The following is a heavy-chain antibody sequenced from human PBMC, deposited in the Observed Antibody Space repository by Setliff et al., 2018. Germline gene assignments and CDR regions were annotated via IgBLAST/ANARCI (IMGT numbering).Heavy chain of an antibody. J-gene: IGHJ4*02. D-gene: IGHD6-19*01. CDR1: GGTFSSYA. CDR3: AGVTIAVAGYFDF. Sequence: SVKVSCKASGGTFSSYAISWVRQAPGQGLEWMGGIIPILGIANYAQKFQGRVTITTDESTSTAYMELSSLRSDDTAVYYCAGVTIAVAGYFDFWGQGTLVTVSS. CDR2: IIPILGIA. V-gene: IGHV1-69*10.